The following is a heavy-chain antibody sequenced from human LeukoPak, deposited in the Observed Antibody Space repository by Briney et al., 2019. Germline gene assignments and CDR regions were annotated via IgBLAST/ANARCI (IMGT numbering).Heavy chain of an antibody. Sequence: ASVKVSCKASGYSFTTYGISWVRQAPGQGLEWTGWISAYNGNTNYAQKLQGRVTMTTDTSTSTVYMELRSLRSDDTAVYYCARVCDSRDHTYYYGMDVWGQGTTVTVSS. CDR3: ARVCDSRDHTYYYGMDV. D-gene: IGHD3-22*01. V-gene: IGHV1-18*01. CDR2: ISAYNGNT. CDR1: GYSFTTYG. J-gene: IGHJ6*02.